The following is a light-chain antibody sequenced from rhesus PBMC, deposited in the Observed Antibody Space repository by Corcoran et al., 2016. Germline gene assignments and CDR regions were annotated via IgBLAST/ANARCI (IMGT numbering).Light chain of an antibody. CDR1: QGISNW. V-gene: IGKV1-69*01. Sequence: DIQMTQSPSSLSASVGDRVTITCRASQGISNWLAWYQQKQGKAPKLLISRESNLETGAPSRFSGSGSGTDFTLTISSLQPEDIATYYCQQHDNSPFTFGPGTKLDIK. J-gene: IGKJ3*01. CDR2: RES. CDR3: QQHDNSPFT.